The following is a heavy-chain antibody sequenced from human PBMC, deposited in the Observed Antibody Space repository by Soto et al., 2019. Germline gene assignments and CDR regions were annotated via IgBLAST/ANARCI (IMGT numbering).Heavy chain of an antibody. J-gene: IGHJ3*02. CDR1: GGSFSGYY. CDR3: ARVSIVVVVAAPANDAFDI. D-gene: IGHD2-15*01. CDR2: INHSGST. Sequence: SETLSLTCAVYGGSFSGYYWSWIRQPPGKGLEWIGEINHSGSTNYNPSLKSRVTISVDTSKTQSSLKLSSVTAADTAVYYCARVSIVVVVAAPANDAFDIWGQGTMVTVSS. V-gene: IGHV4-34*01.